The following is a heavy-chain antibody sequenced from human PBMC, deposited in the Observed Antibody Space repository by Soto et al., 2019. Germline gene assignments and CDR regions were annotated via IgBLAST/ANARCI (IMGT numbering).Heavy chain of an antibody. V-gene: IGHV3-74*01. CDR1: GFTFDYYC. CDR2: VHSGGTTT. D-gene: IGHD3-10*01. CDR3: ARGDRGGFDL. Sequence: GGSLRLSCAASGFTFDYYCMHWVRQAPGKGLVWVSRVHSGGTTTTYADSVKGRFTISRDNARNTVSLQMSSLRAEDTAIYYCARGDRGGFDLWGHGTMVTVS. J-gene: IGHJ3*01.